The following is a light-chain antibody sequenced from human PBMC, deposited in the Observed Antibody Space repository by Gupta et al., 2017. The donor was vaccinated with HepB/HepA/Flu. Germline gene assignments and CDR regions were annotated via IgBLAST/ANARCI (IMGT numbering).Light chain of an antibody. Sequence: DIQMTQSPSSLAASIGDRVTITCRASQIITTYLSWYQQKPGKAPRLLISSASRLQSGVPSRFSGSGSGTDFTLTISSLQLDDFATYYCQQSYDIPFTFGPGTKVEI. CDR3: QQSYDIPFT. CDR1: QIITTY. V-gene: IGKV1-39*01. CDR2: SAS. J-gene: IGKJ3*01.